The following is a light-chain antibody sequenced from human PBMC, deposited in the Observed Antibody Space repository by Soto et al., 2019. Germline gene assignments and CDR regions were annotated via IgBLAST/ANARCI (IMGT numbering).Light chain of an antibody. CDR2: WAS. V-gene: IGKV4-1*01. CDR1: QSVLYSSNNKNY. Sequence: DIVMTQSPDSLAVSLGERATINCKSSQSVLYSSNNKNYLAWYQQKPGQPPKLLIYWASTRESGVPDRFSGSGSGTDFTLTTSSLQAEDVAVYYCQQYYSPPHTFGQGTKLEIK. CDR3: QQYYSPPHT. J-gene: IGKJ2*01.